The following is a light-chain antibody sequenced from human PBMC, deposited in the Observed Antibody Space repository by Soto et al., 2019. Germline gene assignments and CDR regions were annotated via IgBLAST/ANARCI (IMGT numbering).Light chain of an antibody. CDR3: QQYSSSPS. CDR2: GAS. V-gene: IGKV3-20*01. CDR1: QSVSSSY. Sequence: IVLTQSPGTVSLSPGERATLSCRASQSVSSSYLAWYQQKPGQAPRLLIYGASNRATGIPDRFSVSGSGTDFTLTISSLQSEDFAVYYCQQYSSSPSFGQGTRLEIK. J-gene: IGKJ5*01.